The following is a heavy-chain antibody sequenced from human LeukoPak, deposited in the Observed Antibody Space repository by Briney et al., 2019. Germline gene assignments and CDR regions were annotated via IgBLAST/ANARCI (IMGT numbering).Heavy chain of an antibody. CDR3: ARGAIAASDAFDI. CDR2: IYYSGST. J-gene: IGHJ3*02. V-gene: IGHV4-59*01. Sequence: SETLSVTCTVSGGSISSYYWSWIRQPPGKGLEWIGYIYYSGSTNYNPSLKSRVTISVDTSKNQFSLKLSSVTAADTAVYYCARGAIAASDAFDIWGQGTMVTVSS. CDR1: GGSISSYY. D-gene: IGHD2-15*01.